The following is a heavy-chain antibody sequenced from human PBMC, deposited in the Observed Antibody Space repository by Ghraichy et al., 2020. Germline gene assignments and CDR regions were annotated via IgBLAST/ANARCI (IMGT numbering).Heavy chain of an antibody. Sequence: GESLNISCAASGFTFSSYAMSWVRQAPGKGLEWVSAISGSGGSTHYADSVKGRFTISRDNSKNTLYLQMNSLRAEDTAVYYCAKPPGLGDYFHWYFDLWGRCTLVTVSS. CDR1: GFTFSSYA. V-gene: IGHV3-23*01. D-gene: IGHD2/OR15-2a*01. CDR2: ISGSGGST. CDR3: AKPPGLGDYFHWYFDL. J-gene: IGHJ2*01.